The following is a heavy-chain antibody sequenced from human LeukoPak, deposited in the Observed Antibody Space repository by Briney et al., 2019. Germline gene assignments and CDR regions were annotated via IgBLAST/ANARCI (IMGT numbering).Heavy chain of an antibody. CDR3: ARDLQYCSGGSCYPRSFDY. J-gene: IGHJ4*02. CDR2: IKQDGSEK. D-gene: IGHD2-15*01. V-gene: IGHV3-7*01. Sequence: PGGSLRLSCAASGFTFSSYWMSWVRQAPGKGLEWVANIKQDGSEKYYVDSMTGRFTISRDNAKNSLYLQMNSLRAEDTAVYYCARDLQYCSGGSCYPRSFDYWGQGTLVTVSS. CDR1: GFTFSSYW.